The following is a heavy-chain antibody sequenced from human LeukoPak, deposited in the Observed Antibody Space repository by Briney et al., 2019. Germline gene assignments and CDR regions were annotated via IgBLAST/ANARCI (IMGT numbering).Heavy chain of an antibody. V-gene: IGHV3-30*18. Sequence: GGSLRLSCAASGFTFSSNGMHWVRQAPGKGLEWEAVISYDGSNKYYADSVKGRFTISRDNSKNTLYLQMNSLRAEDTAVHYCAKGGRGTYCSSTSCYSALGFDYWGQGTLVTVSS. CDR2: ISYDGSNK. CDR3: AKGGRGTYCSSTSCYSALGFDY. J-gene: IGHJ4*02. D-gene: IGHD2-2*02. CDR1: GFTFSSNG.